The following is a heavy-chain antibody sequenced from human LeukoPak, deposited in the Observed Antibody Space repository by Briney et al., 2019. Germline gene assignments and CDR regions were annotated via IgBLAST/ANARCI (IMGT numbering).Heavy chain of an antibody. CDR2: IYSGGST. CDR1: GFTVSSNY. D-gene: IGHD1-26*01. V-gene: IGHV3-53*01. Sequence: GRSLRLSCVASGFTVSSNYMSWVRQAPGKGLEWVSVIYSGGSTYYADSVKGRFTISRDNSKNTLYLQMNSLRAEDTAVYYCARDLKREAFDIWGQGTMVTVSS. J-gene: IGHJ3*02. CDR3: ARDLKREAFDI.